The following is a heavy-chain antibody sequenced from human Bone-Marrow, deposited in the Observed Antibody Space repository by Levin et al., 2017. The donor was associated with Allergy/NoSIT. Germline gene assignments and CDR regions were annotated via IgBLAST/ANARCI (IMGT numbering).Heavy chain of an antibody. Sequence: GGSLRLSCAASGFTISTYAISWVRQAPGKGLEWVAVTSFDAKNKYYADSVKGRFIISRDISKNTVYLQMTSLRPEDTAVYYCARDLTSGSDSWGQGTLVTVSA. V-gene: IGHV3-30*04. CDR1: GFTISTYA. CDR3: ARDLTSGSDS. CDR2: TSFDAKNK. J-gene: IGHJ4*02. D-gene: IGHD3-10*01.